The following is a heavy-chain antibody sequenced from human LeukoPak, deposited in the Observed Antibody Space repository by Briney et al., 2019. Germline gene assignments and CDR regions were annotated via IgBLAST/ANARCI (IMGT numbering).Heavy chain of an antibody. CDR3: ARGYYDSSGYLDYFDY. D-gene: IGHD3-22*01. CDR1: GGTFSSHA. V-gene: IGHV1-69*05. CDR2: IIPIFGTA. J-gene: IGHJ4*02. Sequence: GSSVKVSCKASGGTFSSHAISWVRQAPGQGLEWMGGIIPIFGTANYAQKFQGRVTITTDESTSTAYMELSSLRSEDTAVYYCARGYYDSSGYLDYFDYWGQGTLVTVSS.